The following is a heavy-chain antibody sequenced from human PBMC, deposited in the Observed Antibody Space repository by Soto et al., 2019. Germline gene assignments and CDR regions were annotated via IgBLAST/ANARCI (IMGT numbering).Heavy chain of an antibody. V-gene: IGHV4-31*03. D-gene: IGHD3-22*01. CDR3: ARGSYYYDSSGSGFDY. CDR1: GGSISSGGYY. CDR2: IYDSGST. J-gene: IGHJ4*02. Sequence: QVQLQESGPGLVKPSQTLSLTCTVSGGSISSGGYYWSWIRQHPGKGLEWIGYIYDSGSTYYNPSLKSRVTISVDTSKNQFPLKLSSVTAADTAVYYCARGSYYYDSSGSGFDYWGQGTLVTVSS.